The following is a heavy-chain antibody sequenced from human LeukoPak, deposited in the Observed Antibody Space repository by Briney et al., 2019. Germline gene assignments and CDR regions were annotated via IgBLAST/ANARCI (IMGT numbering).Heavy chain of an antibody. Sequence: SETLSLTCTVSGGSISSYYWSWIRQPPGKGLEWIGYIYYSGSTNYNLSLKSRVTISVDTSKNQFSLKLSSVTAADTAVYYCARYYYDSSGYYRRTPNWFDPWGQGTLVTVSS. CDR1: GGSISSYY. J-gene: IGHJ5*02. CDR2: IYYSGST. CDR3: ARYYYDSSGYYRRTPNWFDP. V-gene: IGHV4-59*01. D-gene: IGHD3-22*01.